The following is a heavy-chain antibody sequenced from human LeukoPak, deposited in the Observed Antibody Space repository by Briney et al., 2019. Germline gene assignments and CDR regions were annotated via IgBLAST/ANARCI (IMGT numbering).Heavy chain of an antibody. J-gene: IGHJ6*02. V-gene: IGHV1-18*01. CDR3: ARDRITMIVVVITTYHYYGMDV. D-gene: IGHD3-22*01. Sequence: ASVKVSCEASGYTFTSYGISWVRPAPGQGLEWVGWISAYNGKTNYAQKLQGRVTMTTDTPTSTAYMELRSLRSDDTAVYYCARDRITMIVVVITTYHYYGMDVWGQGTTVTVSS. CDR1: GYTFTSYG. CDR2: ISAYNGKT.